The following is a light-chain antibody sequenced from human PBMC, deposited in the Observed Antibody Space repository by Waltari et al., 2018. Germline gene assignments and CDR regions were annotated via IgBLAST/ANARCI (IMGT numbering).Light chain of an antibody. Sequence: DIVMTQSPDSLAVSLGERAPIDCRSSQSLLYSSNNKNYLAWYQQRPRQPPKLLFYWASSRESGVPDRFTAAGSGTHFTLTITSLQAEDVAVYYCQQYYDTPFTFGPGTKVDI. CDR3: QQYYDTPFT. V-gene: IGKV4-1*01. J-gene: IGKJ3*01. CDR1: QSLLYSSNNKNY. CDR2: WAS.